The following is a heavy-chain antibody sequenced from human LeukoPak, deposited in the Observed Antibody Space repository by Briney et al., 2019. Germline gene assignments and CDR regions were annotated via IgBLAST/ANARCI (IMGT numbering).Heavy chain of an antibody. CDR3: ARAIFGVVIAQQGRWFDP. J-gene: IGHJ5*02. D-gene: IGHD3-3*01. Sequence: PSETLSLTCTVSGGSISSGSYYWSWIRQPAGKGLEWIGRIYTSGSTNYNPSLKSRVTISVDTSKNQFSLKLSSVTAADTAVYYCARAIFGVVIAQQGRWFDPWGQGTLVTVSS. CDR2: IYTSGST. CDR1: GGSISSGSYY. V-gene: IGHV4-61*02.